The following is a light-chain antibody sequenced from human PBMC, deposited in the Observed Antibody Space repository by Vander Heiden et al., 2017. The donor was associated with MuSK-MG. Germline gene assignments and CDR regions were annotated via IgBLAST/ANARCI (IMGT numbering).Light chain of an antibody. CDR2: GSS. J-gene: IGKJ2*01. CDR3: QHYNNWPLYT. Sequence: VVMTQSPATLSVSPGERAIISCRASQSTNTTLAWYQLKPGQAPRLLIYGSSTRATAIPARFSGSGSGTEFTLTISSLQSEDSAVYYCQHYNNWPLYTFGQGTRLEMK. V-gene: IGKV3-15*01. CDR1: QSTNTT.